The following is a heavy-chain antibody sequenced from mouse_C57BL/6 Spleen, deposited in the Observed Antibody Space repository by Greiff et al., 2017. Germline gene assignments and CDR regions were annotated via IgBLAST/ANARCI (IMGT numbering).Heavy chain of an antibody. J-gene: IGHJ3*01. Sequence: QVQLKQSGAELVRPGASVKLSCKASGYTFTDYYINWVKQRPGQGLEWIARIYPGSGNTYYNEKFKGKATLTAEKSSSTAYMQLSSLTSEDSAVYFCASIYDGYPGWFAYWGQGTLVTVSA. V-gene: IGHV1-76*01. CDR2: IYPGSGNT. CDR1: GYTFTDYY. D-gene: IGHD2-3*01. CDR3: ASIYDGYPGWFAY.